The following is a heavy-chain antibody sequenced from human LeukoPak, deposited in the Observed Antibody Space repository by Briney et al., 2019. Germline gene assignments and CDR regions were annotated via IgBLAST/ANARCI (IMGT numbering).Heavy chain of an antibody. V-gene: IGHV3-33*01. D-gene: IGHD5-24*01. CDR3: ARSAGGGWLHPPELDY. CDR1: GFSFRSYG. Sequence: GGSLRLSCAASGFSFRSYGMHWVRQAPGKGLEWVAIIWYDGSIKYYADSVKGRFTISRDNSKNTLYLQMNSLRAEDTAIYYCARSAGGGWLHPPELDYGGRGPLVTVSS. J-gene: IGHJ4*02. CDR2: IWYDGSIK.